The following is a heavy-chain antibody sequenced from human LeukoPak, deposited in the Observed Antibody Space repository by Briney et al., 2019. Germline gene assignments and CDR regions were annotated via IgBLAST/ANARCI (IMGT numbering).Heavy chain of an antibody. CDR2: ISGSGGST. V-gene: IGHV3-23*01. D-gene: IGHD2-15*01. CDR3: AKGGRRCSGGSCYSAEYYYYGMDV. J-gene: IGHJ6*02. Sequence: GGSLRLSCAASGFTFSSYAMSWVRQAPGKGLEWVSAISGSGGSTYYADSVKGRFTISRDNSKNTLYLQMNSLRAEDTAVYYCAKGGRRCSGGSCYSAEYYYYGMDVWGQGTTVTVSS. CDR1: GFTFSSYA.